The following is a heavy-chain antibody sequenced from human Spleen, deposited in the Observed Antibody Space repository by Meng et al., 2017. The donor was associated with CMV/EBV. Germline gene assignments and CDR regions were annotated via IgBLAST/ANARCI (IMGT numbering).Heavy chain of an antibody. CDR1: GGSFSGYY. CDR2: IPHRGSS. CDR3: LRGSGGSV. Sequence: QVQRQQWGAGLLKPSETLSLTCAVYGGSFSGYYWSWIRQPPGKGLEWIGEIPHRGSSAYNPSLKSRVSMSIDKSKNQFSLKLTSVTAADTAVYHCLRGSGGSVWGQGTLVTVSS. V-gene: IGHV4-34*01. J-gene: IGHJ1*01. D-gene: IGHD3-10*01.